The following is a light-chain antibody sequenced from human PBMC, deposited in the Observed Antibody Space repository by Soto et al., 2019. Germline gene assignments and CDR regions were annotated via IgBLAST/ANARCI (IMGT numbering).Light chain of an antibody. Sequence: QSVLTQPASVSGSPGQSITISCTETRSDIDGYNYVPWYQQYPGKAPKLLIFDVTNRPSGVSNRFSGSKSANTASLTISGLQAEDEADYYCGSRLVFGGGTKLTVL. CDR1: RSDIDGYNY. CDR2: DVT. CDR3: GSRLV. J-gene: IGLJ2*01. V-gene: IGLV2-14*01.